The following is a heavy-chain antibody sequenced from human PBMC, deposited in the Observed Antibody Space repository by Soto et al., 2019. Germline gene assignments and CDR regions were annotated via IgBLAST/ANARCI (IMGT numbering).Heavy chain of an antibody. CDR2: ISSNGGST. V-gene: IGHV3-64D*06. CDR3: VKDRETGVETREYYFEY. D-gene: IGHD7-27*01. CDR1: GFTFSSYA. Sequence: GGSLRLSCSASGFTFSSYAMHWVRQAPGKGLEYVSAISSNGGSTSYADSVKGRFTISRDNSKNTLYLQMSSLRAEDTAVYYCVKDRETGVETREYYFEYCGWGTRVTVAT. J-gene: IGHJ4*02.